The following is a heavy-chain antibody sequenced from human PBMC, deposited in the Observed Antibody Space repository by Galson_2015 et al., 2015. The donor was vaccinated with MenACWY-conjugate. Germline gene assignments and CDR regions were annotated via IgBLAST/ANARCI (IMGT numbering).Heavy chain of an antibody. CDR1: GGSISSYY. J-gene: IGHJ4*02. V-gene: IGHV4-59*08. CDR2: IYYSGST. D-gene: IGHD6-19*01. Sequence: ETLSLTCTVSGGSISSYYWSWIRQPPGKGLEWIGYIYYSGSTNYNPSLKSRVTISVDTSKNQFSLKLSSVTAADTAVYYCARQSSGWANDERRGIRSVCYFDYWGQGTLVTVSS. CDR3: ARQSSGWANDERRGIRSVCYFDY.